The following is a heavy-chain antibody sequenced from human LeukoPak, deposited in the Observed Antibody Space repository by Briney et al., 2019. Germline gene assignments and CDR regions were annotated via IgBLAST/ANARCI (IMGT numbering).Heavy chain of an antibody. CDR3: AKDVGYSSTFTFEY. Sequence: PGRSLRLSCPASGFTFDDYAMHWVRQAPGKGLEWVSGIVWNSGSIDYADSVKGRFTISRDNAKNSLYLQMNSLRTEDTALYYCAKDVGYSSTFTFEYWGQGTLVTVSS. D-gene: IGHD6-19*01. J-gene: IGHJ4*02. CDR1: GFTFDDYA. CDR2: IVWNSGSI. V-gene: IGHV3-9*01.